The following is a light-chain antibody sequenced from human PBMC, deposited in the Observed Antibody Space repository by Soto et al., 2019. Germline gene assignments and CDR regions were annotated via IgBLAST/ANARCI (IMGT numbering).Light chain of an antibody. J-gene: IGKJ1*01. CDR3: QQYNNWPRT. Sequence: EIVMTQSPATLSVSPGERATLSCRASQSVSSNLAWYQQKPGQAPRLLIYGASTRATGIPARFSGSGSGTEFTLTISSLPSEDFAVYYCQQYNNWPRTFGQGTKVGIK. V-gene: IGKV3-15*01. CDR1: QSVSSN. CDR2: GAS.